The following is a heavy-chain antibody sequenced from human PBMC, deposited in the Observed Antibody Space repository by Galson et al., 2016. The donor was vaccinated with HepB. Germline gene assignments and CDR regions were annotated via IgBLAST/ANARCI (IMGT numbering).Heavy chain of an antibody. Sequence: SLRLSCAASVFTVSSNSITWVRPAPGPGLESVSVIYSGGTTYYEDSVKGRFTISRDNSKTKLFLQMNTLRAEDTAVYYCARGVYGDHVWFYYGGQGTLVTVYS. CDR3: ARGVYGDHVWFYY. CDR1: VFTVSSNS. J-gene: IGHJ4*02. CDR2: IYSGGTT. D-gene: IGHD4-17*01. V-gene: IGHV3-66*02.